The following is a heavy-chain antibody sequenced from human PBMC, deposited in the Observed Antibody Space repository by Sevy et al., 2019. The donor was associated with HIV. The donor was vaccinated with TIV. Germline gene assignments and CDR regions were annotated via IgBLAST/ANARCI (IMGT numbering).Heavy chain of an antibody. CDR2: LDEDGNEI. D-gene: IGHD2-21*01. CDR3: GRHCVVRVCQFRYFNI. CDR1: GFTFSSHF. Sequence: GESLKISCVASGFTFSSHFMTWVRQAPGKGLEWVANLDEDGNEINYVDSVKGRFTISRDNAKNSVYLQMDGLRAEDTAVYYCGRHCVVRVCQFRYFNIWGRGTLVTVSS. J-gene: IGHJ2*01. V-gene: IGHV3-7*01.